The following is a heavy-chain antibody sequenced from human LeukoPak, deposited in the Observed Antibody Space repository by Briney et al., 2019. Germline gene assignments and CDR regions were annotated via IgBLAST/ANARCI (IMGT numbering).Heavy chain of an antibody. CDR1: GFTFSSYA. J-gene: IGHJ3*02. D-gene: IGHD3-22*01. V-gene: IGHV3-30*04. CDR2: ISYDGSNK. Sequence: GRSLRLSCAASGFTFSSYAMHWVRQAPGKGLEWVAVISYDGSNKYYADSVKGRFTISRDNSKNTLYLQMNSLRAEDTAVYYCARARGYYDSSGYYDTKHDAFDIWGQGTMVTVSS. CDR3: ARARGYYDSSGYYDTKHDAFDI.